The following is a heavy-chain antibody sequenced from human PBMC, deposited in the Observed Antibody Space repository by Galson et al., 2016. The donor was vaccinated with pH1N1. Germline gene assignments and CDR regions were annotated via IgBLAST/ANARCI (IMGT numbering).Heavy chain of an antibody. V-gene: IGHV1-69*15. D-gene: IGHD5-18*01. CDR2: IVGIFRSA. CDR3: ARVSGYNSGYIDS. CDR1: GGPLNSHA. Sequence: KVSCRASGGPLNSHAISWVRQAPGQGLEWMGRIVGIFRSANYAQKFQGRVTITADEFMSTTYMELSSLRSDDTAVYYCARVSGYNSGYIDSWGQGTLVTVSS. J-gene: IGHJ4*02.